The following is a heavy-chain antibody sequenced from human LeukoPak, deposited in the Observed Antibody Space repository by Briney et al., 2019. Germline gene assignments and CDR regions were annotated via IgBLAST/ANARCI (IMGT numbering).Heavy chain of an antibody. D-gene: IGHD3-22*01. CDR1: GFTFSSYA. J-gene: IGHJ4*02. V-gene: IGHV3-23*01. Sequence: GGSLRLSCAASGFTFSSYAMSWVRQAPGKGLEWVSAISGSGGSTYYADSVKGRFTISRDNSKNTLYLQMNSLRAEDTAVYYCARGSTYYESRGQVPFDYWGQGTLVTVSS. CDR3: ARGSTYYESRGQVPFDY. CDR2: ISGSGGST.